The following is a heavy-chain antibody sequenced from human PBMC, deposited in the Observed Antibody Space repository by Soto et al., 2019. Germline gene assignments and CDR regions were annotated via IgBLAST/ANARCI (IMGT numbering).Heavy chain of an antibody. J-gene: IGHJ5*02. CDR2: IYYSGST. D-gene: IGHD3-3*01. V-gene: IGHV4-31*03. CDR1: GGSISSGGYY. CDR3: ARTYDFWSGSLKGWFDP. Sequence: SETLSLTCTVSGGSISSGGYYWSWIRQHPGKGLEWIGYIYYSGSTYYNPSLKSRVTISVDTSKNQFSLKLSSVTAADTAVYYCARTYDFWSGSLKGWFDPWGQGTLVTVS.